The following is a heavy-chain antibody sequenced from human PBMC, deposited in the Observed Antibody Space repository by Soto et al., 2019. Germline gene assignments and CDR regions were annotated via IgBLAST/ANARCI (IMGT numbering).Heavy chain of an antibody. V-gene: IGHV1-18*01. CDR2: ITTDKGKT. CDR1: GYNFTSFG. Sequence: QVQLVQSGPEVKKPGASVQVSCKTSGYNFTSFGISWVRQAPGQGLEWMGWITTDKGKTNYAQKFQGRVTMTTDTSTSTAYMELRSLRSDDTAVYYCATRSPAFDYWGQGTLVTVSS. CDR3: ATRSPAFDY. J-gene: IGHJ4*02.